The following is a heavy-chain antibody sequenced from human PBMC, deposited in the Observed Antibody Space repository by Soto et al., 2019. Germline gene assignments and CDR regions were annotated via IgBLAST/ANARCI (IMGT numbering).Heavy chain of an antibody. J-gene: IGHJ6*02. Sequence: GGSLRLSCAASGFTFSSYGMHWVRQAPGKGLEWVAVIWYDGSNKYYADSVKGRFTISRDNSKNTLYLQMNSLRAEDTAVYYCARDPGSPPYYYGMDVWGQGTTVTVSS. D-gene: IGHD3-10*01. V-gene: IGHV3-33*01. CDR3: ARDPGSPPYYYGMDV. CDR1: GFTFSSYG. CDR2: IWYDGSNK.